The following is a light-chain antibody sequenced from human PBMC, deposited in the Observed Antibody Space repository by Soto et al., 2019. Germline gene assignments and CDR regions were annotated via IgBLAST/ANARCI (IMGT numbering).Light chain of an antibody. CDR1: SSDVGGYNY. Sequence: QSALTQPASVSGSPGQSITISCTGTSSDVGGYNYVSWYQQHPGKAPKLMIYDVSNRPSGVSNRFSGSKSGNTASLTISGLQDEDDADYYCNEYTSSGSVVFGGGTKLTVL. J-gene: IGLJ2*01. V-gene: IGLV2-14*01. CDR3: NEYTSSGSVV. CDR2: DVS.